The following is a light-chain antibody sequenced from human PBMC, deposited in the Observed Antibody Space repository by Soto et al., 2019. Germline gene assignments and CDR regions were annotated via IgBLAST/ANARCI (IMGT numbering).Light chain of an antibody. Sequence: DIQMTQSPSSLSASVGDRVTITCRASQCISSYLNWYQQKPGKAPKVLISGASSLQSGVPLRFSGSGSGTDFTLTISSLQSEDFASYYCQQSHSTPLTFGGGTKVDIK. CDR3: QQSHSTPLT. J-gene: IGKJ4*01. CDR1: QCISSY. V-gene: IGKV1-39*01. CDR2: GAS.